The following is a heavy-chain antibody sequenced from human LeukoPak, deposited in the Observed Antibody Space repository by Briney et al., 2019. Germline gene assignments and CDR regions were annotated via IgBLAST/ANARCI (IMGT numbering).Heavy chain of an antibody. J-gene: IGHJ4*02. CDR1: GLTFSNYW. V-gene: IGHV3-7*03. Sequence: GGSLRLSCAASGLTFSNYWMDWVRQAPGKGLEWVANIKQDGSEKNYVDSVKGRFIISRDNAKNTLYLQMNSLRAEDTAVYYCAKSPSKTSRLVDYWGQGTLVTVSS. CDR3: AKSPSKTSRLVDY. CDR2: IKQDGSEK.